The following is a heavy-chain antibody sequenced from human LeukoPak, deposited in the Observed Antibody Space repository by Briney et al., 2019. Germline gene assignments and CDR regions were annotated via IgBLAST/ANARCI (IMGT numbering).Heavy chain of an antibody. D-gene: IGHD6-25*01. V-gene: IGHV3-48*01. CDR2: IGTSSTTI. J-gene: IGHJ6*03. CDR1: GFTFSSYT. Sequence: GGSLRLSCAASGFTFSSYTMNWIRQPPGKGLEWVSNIGTSSTTIYYADSVKGRFTISRDNAKNSLYLQMNSLRADDTAVYYCARFAAGGSYYYYMDIWGKGTTVTVSS. CDR3: ARFAAGGSYYYYMDI.